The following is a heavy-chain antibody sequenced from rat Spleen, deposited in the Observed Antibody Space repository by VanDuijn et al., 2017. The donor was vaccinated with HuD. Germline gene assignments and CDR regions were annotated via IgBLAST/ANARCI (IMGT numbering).Heavy chain of an antibody. D-gene: IGHD1-12*02. CDR3: ARYYDGTYYQNWFAF. Sequence: EVQLVESGGRLVQPGNSLTLSCAASGFTFSDHAMAWVRQFPKRGLEWAAIIIYDGSGTFYLDSVKGRFTISRDNAKNTLSLQMDSLRTEDTATYYCARYYDGTYYQNWFAFWGQGTLVTVSS. CDR2: IIYDGSGT. J-gene: IGHJ3*01. CDR1: GFTFSDHA. V-gene: IGHV5-17*01.